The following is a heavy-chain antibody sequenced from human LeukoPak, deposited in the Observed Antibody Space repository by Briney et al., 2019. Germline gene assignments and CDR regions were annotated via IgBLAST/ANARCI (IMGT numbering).Heavy chain of an antibody. CDR3: AREVVVMVAANYHYYGMDV. J-gene: IGHJ6*02. V-gene: IGHV4-4*07. Sequence: SETLSLTCTVSGGSISSYYWSWIRQPAGKGLEWIGRIYTSGSTNYNPSLKSRVTMSVDTSKNQFSLKLSSVTAADTAVYYCAREVVVMVAANYHYYGMDVWGQGTTVTVSS. CDR2: IYTSGST. CDR1: GGSISSYY. D-gene: IGHD2-15*01.